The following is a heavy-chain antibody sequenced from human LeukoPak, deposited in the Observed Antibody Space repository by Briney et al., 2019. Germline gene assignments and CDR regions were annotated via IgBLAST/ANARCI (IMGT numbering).Heavy chain of an antibody. J-gene: IGHJ4*02. Sequence: SETLSLTRALYVGSLSGYYWSWIRQPPGKGLEWSGELNHSGSTNYNPSLKSRVTISVDTSKNKFSLKLSSVTAADTAVYDCARRKRYFDWLPFDYWGQGTLVTVSS. CDR2: LNHSGST. CDR1: VGSLSGYY. D-gene: IGHD3-9*01. CDR3: ARRKRYFDWLPFDY. V-gene: IGHV4-34*01.